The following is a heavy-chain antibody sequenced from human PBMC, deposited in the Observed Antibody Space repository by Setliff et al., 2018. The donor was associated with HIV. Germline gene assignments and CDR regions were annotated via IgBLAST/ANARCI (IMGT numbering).Heavy chain of an antibody. J-gene: IGHJ4*02. CDR1: GDSVSSGSAA. D-gene: IGHD5-18*01. CDR3: ARGGITAYYFDH. CDR2: TYYRSKWYT. Sequence: SQTLSLTCAISGDSVSSGSAAWNWIRQSPSRGLEWLARTYYRSKWYTDYAVSVKSRITINPDTSRNQFSLQLSSVIPDDSAVYFCARGGITAYYFDHWAQGTLVTVSS. V-gene: IGHV6-1*01.